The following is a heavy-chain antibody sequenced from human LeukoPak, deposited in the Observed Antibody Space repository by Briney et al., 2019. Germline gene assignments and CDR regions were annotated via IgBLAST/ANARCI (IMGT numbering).Heavy chain of an antibody. D-gene: IGHD3-9*01. Sequence: GGSLRLSCAASGFTFSSHAMSWVRQSPGKGLEWVSTFSGSGGSTFYTDSVKGRFTISRDNSKNTLYLQMNSLRAEDTAVYYCAKVLDWPLSHYFDYWGQGTLVTVSS. J-gene: IGHJ4*02. V-gene: IGHV3-23*01. CDR2: FSGSGGST. CDR1: GFTFSSHA. CDR3: AKVLDWPLSHYFDY.